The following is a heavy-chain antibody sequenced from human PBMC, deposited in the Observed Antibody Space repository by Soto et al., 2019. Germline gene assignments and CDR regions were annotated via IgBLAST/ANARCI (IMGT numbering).Heavy chain of an antibody. V-gene: IGHV4-31*03. CDR2: IYYSGST. CDR1: GGSISSGGYY. D-gene: IGHD3-22*01. Sequence: PLETLSLTCTVSGGSISSGGYYWSWIRQHPGKGLEWIGYIYYSGSTYYNPSLKSRVTISVDTSKNQFSLKLSSVTAADTAVYYCARVRYYYDSSGQSNWFDPWGQGTLVTVSS. J-gene: IGHJ5*02. CDR3: ARVRYYYDSSGQSNWFDP.